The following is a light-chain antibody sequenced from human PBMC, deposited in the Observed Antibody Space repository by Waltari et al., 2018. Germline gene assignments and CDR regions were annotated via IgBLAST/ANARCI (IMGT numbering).Light chain of an antibody. V-gene: IGLV10-54*04. J-gene: IGLJ3*02. Sequence: QAGLTQPPPVSKGLRQTVIPTCTGNSNTVGNQGSDWLQQHQGHPPKLLSYRNKNRPSGISERFSASRSVNTASLTITGLQPDDEADYYCSAWDSSLSAWVLGGGTKLTVL. CDR2: RNK. CDR1: SNTVGNQG. CDR3: SAWDSSLSAWV.